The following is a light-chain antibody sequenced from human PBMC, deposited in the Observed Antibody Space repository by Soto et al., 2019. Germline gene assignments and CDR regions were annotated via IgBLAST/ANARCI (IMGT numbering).Light chain of an antibody. Sequence: EIVLTQSPGTLSLSPGKRATLSCRASQSLSNSELAWYQQRPGQAPRLLIYGASTRATGIPDRFSGSGAGTDFTLTISRLEPEDFAVYYCQQYGTSLRWTFGQGTKVDI. V-gene: IGKV3-20*01. J-gene: IGKJ1*01. CDR2: GAS. CDR3: QQYGTSLRWT. CDR1: QSLSNSE.